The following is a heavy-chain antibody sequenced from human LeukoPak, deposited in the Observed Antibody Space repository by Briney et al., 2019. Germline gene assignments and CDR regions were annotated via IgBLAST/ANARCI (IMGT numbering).Heavy chain of an antibody. J-gene: IGHJ4*02. CDR2: ISGSGGST. D-gene: IGHD5-18*01. CDR3: AKDVDTAMVNPTFDY. Sequence: GGSLRLSCAASGFTFSSYAMSWVRQAPGKGPEWVSAISGSGGSTYYADSVKGRFTISRDNSKNTLYLQMNSLRAEDTAVYYCAKDVDTAMVNPTFDYWGQGTLVTVSS. V-gene: IGHV3-23*01. CDR1: GFTFSSYA.